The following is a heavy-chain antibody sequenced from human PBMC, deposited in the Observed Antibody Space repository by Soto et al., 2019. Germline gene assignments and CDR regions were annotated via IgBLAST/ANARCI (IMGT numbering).Heavy chain of an antibody. CDR3: ARALPHSSGYYY. CDR1: GYTFTRSG. Sequence: ASVKVSCKTSGYTFTRSGIIWVRQAPGQGPEWMGWISSYNGNTNYAQKLQGRVTMTTDTSTSTAYMELRSLRSDDTAVYYCARALPHSSGYYYWGQGTLVTVSS. J-gene: IGHJ4*02. CDR2: ISSYNGNT. V-gene: IGHV1-18*01. D-gene: IGHD3-22*01.